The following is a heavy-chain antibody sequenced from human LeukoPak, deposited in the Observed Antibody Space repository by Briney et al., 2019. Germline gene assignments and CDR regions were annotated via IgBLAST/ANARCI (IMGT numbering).Heavy chain of an antibody. D-gene: IGHD2-2*01. CDR1: GGSISSYY. J-gene: IGHJ2*01. CDR2: IYYSRSP. V-gene: IGHV4-59*01. Sequence: PSETLSLTCTVSGGSISSYYWSWIRQPPGKGLEWIGYIYYSRSPNYNPSLKSRDAISVNKSQNQSSLWLSSVTAADTAVYYCARAPGCSSTRGYFNHWYFDLWGGGTLVTVSS. CDR3: ARAPGCSSTRGYFNHWYFDL.